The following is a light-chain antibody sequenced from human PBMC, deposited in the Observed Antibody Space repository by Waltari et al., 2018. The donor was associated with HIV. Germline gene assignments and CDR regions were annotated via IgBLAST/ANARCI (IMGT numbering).Light chain of an antibody. CDR2: EAA. CDR3: TSYVGSFGVF. V-gene: IGLV2-8*01. CDR1: SNDVGAYDY. Sequence: QSALTQPPSASGSPGQSVTISCTGTSNDVGAYDYASWYQQHPARAPKLLIYEAAKRPSGVPDRFSGAKSGNTASLTFCGLQAGDEGHYFCTSYVGSFGVFFGGGTKLTVL. J-gene: IGLJ2*01.